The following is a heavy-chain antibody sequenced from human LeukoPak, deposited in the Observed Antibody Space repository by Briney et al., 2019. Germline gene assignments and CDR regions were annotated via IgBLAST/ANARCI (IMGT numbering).Heavy chain of an antibody. J-gene: IGHJ5*02. CDR2: ISGSGGST. CDR3: AKSVVVAATPKFDWFDP. CDR1: GFTFSSYA. Sequence: GGSLRLSCAASGFTFSSYAMSWVRQAPGKGLEWVSAISGSGGSTYYADSVKGRFTISRDNSKNTLYLQMNSLRAEDTAVDYCAKSVVVAATPKFDWFDPWGQGTLVTVSS. D-gene: IGHD2-15*01. V-gene: IGHV3-23*01.